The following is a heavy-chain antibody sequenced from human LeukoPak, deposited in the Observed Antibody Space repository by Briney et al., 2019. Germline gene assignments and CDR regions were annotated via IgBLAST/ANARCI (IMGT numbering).Heavy chain of an antibody. J-gene: IGHJ4*02. CDR2: INRDGSST. D-gene: IGHD4-17*01. V-gene: IGHV3-74*01. CDR3: AREIATVTTGIDY. Sequence: PGGSLRLSCAASGFTFSSYWMQWVRQVPGKGLVWVSRINRDGSSTSYADSVKGRFSISRDNAKNTLYLQMNSLRAEDTAVYYCAREIATVTTGIDYWGQGTLVTVSS. CDR1: GFTFSSYW.